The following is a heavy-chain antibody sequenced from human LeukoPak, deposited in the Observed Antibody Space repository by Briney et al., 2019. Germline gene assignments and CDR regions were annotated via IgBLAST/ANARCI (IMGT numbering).Heavy chain of an antibody. D-gene: IGHD2-15*01. J-gene: IGHJ4*02. V-gene: IGHV7-4-1*02. CDR3: ARGVKHCSGGSCYTWVLFDY. Sequence: ASVKVSCKASGYTFTSYYMHWVRQAPGQGLEWMGWINTNTGNPTYAQGFTGRFVFSLDTSVSTAYLQISSLKAEDTAVYYCARGVKHCSGGSCYTWVLFDYWGQGTLVTVSS. CDR2: INTNTGNP. CDR1: GYTFTSYY.